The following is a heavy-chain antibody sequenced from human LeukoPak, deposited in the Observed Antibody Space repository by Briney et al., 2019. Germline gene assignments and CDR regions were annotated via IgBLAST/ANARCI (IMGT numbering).Heavy chain of an antibody. CDR2: IKTDGSST. CDR1: GFTFSSYW. CDR3: GRAGNYRIDY. Sequence: GGSLRLSRSASGFTFSSYWMQWVRQPPGKGLVWVSRIKTDGSSTSYADSVKGRFTISRDNAKNTLYLQMNSLRAEDTAVYYCGRAGNYRIDYWGQGTLVTVSS. D-gene: IGHD1-7*01. V-gene: IGHV3-74*01. J-gene: IGHJ4*02.